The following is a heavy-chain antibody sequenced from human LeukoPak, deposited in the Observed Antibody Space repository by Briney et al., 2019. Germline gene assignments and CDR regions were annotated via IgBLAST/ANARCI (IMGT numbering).Heavy chain of an antibody. J-gene: IGHJ4*02. CDR3: ASSRPDSSGYYYGLFFDY. V-gene: IGHV4-31*03. CDR1: GGSISSGGYY. D-gene: IGHD3-22*01. CDR2: IYYSGST. Sequence: PSETLSLTCTVSGGSISSGGYYWSWIRQHPGKGLEWIGYIYYSGSTYYNPSLKSRVTISVDTSKNQFSLKLSSVTAADTAVYYCASSRPDSSGYYYGLFFDYWGQGTLVTVSS.